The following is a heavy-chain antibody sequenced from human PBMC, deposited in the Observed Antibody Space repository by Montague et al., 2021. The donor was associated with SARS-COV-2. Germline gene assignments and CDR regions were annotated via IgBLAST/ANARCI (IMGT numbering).Heavy chain of an antibody. J-gene: IGHJ4*02. CDR1: GRSFSDNY. Sequence: SETLSLTCAVYGRSFSDNYWSWIRKPPGKGLEWIGEINHRGTSNYNPSLKSRSSISVDTSKNQFSLYLGSVTAADTAVYYCARGRQHFNMIVVVMTGGEYYFDYWGQGTLVTVSS. CDR2: INHRGTS. D-gene: IGHD3-22*01. CDR3: ARGRQHFNMIVVVMTGGEYYFDY. V-gene: IGHV4-34*01.